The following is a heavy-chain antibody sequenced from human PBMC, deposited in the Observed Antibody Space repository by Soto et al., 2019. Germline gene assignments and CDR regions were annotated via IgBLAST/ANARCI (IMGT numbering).Heavy chain of an antibody. Sequence: SVKVSCKASGGTFSSYAISWVRQAPGQGLEWMGGIIPIFGTANYAQKFQGRVTITADESTSTAYMELSSLRSEDTAVYYCASGDSSGYYPPGYWGQGTLVTVSS. J-gene: IGHJ4*02. CDR1: GGTFSSYA. D-gene: IGHD3-22*01. CDR2: IIPIFGTA. CDR3: ASGDSSGYYPPGY. V-gene: IGHV1-69*13.